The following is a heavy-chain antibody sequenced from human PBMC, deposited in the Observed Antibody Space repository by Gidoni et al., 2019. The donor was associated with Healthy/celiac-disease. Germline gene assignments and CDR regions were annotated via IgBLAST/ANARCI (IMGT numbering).Heavy chain of an antibody. D-gene: IGHD6-19*01. Sequence: QVQLVQSGAEVTKPGASVKVSCKASGYTFTGYYMHWVRQAPGQGLEWMGRINPNSGGTNYAQKFQGRVTMTRDTSISTAYRELSRLRSDDTAVYYCARGRGLIAVAGGWFDPWGQGTLVTVSS. V-gene: IGHV1-2*06. CDR2: INPNSGGT. J-gene: IGHJ5*02. CDR1: GYTFTGYY. CDR3: ARGRGLIAVAGGWFDP.